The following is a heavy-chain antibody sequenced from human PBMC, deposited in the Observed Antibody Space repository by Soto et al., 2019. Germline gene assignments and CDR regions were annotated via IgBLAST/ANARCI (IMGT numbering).Heavy chain of an antibody. V-gene: IGHV4-30-4*01. CDR1: GGSISSGDYH. Sequence: SETLSLTCTVSGGSISSGDYHWRWIRQPPGKGLEWIGYIYYSGSTYYNPSLKSRITISVDTSKDQFSLKLSSVTAADTAVYYCARESRYYGIDVWGQGTEVTVS. CDR3: ARESRYYGIDV. J-gene: IGHJ6*02. CDR2: IYYSGST.